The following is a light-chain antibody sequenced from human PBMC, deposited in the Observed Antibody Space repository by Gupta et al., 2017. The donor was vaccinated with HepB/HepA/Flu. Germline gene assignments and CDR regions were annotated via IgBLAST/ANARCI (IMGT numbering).Light chain of an antibody. V-gene: IGKV1-39*01. Sequence: DIQMTQSPYSLSASVGDRVTITCRASERISSYLHWYQQKPGKAPKLLLYAASSLQSGVPSRFSGSGSGTDFTLNIRSLQPEDFATYYCQQSYGIPRSFGQGTKLEIK. CDR1: ERISSY. CDR2: AAS. CDR3: QQSYGIPRS. J-gene: IGKJ2*04.